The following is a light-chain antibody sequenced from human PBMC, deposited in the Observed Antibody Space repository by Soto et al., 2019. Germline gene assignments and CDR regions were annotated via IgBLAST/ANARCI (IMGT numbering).Light chain of an antibody. Sequence: DIQMTQSPSTLSASVGDRVTITCRASQSISSWLAWYQQKPGKAPKLLIYDVSSLESGVPSRFSGSGSGTEFSLSISSLQPDDLATYDCHPYNSYPVTFGQGTKLEIK. CDR3: HPYNSYPVT. V-gene: IGKV1-5*01. CDR1: QSISSW. CDR2: DVS. J-gene: IGKJ2*01.